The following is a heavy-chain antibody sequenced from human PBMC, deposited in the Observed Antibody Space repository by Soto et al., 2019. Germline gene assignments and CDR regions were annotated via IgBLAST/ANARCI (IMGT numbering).Heavy chain of an antibody. CDR2: IRSKAYGGTT. V-gene: IGHV3-49*03. CDR1: GFTFGDYA. D-gene: IGHD3-10*01. CDR3: TRDGRVLLWFGELLPDYYYYYGMDV. J-gene: IGHJ6*02. Sequence: GGSLRLSCTASGFTFGDYAMSWFRQAPGKGLEWVGFIRSKAYGGTTEYAASVKGRFTISRDDSKSIAYLQMNSLKTEDTAVYYCTRDGRVLLWFGELLPDYYYYYGMDVWGQGTTVTVSS.